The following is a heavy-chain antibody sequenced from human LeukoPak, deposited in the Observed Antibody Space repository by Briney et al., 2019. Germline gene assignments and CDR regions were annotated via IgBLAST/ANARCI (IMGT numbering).Heavy chain of an antibody. CDR2: MNHSGSS. Sequence: PSQTLSLTCAVSGGSFSGYYWSWICKPPRKGLELNGEMNHSGSSNYNPSLKSRVTISVDTSKNQFSLKLSSVTAADTAVYYCARGSGRSLQAYYYGSGSLDYWGQGTLVTVSS. D-gene: IGHD3-10*01. V-gene: IGHV4-34*01. J-gene: IGHJ4*02. CDR3: ARGSGRSLQAYYYGSGSLDY. CDR1: GGSFSGYY.